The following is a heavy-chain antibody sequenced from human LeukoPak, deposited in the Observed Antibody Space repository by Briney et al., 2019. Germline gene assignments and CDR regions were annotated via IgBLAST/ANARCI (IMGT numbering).Heavy chain of an antibody. CDR1: GYTFTGYY. V-gene: IGHV1-18*04. D-gene: IGHD3-10*01. Sequence: EASVKVSCKASGYTFTGYYMHWVRQAPGQGLEWMGWISAYNGNTNYAQKLQGRVTMATDTSTSTAYMELRSLRSDDTAVYYCARGGVWFGELQPFDPWGQGTLVTVSS. CDR2: ISAYNGNT. CDR3: ARGGVWFGELQPFDP. J-gene: IGHJ5*02.